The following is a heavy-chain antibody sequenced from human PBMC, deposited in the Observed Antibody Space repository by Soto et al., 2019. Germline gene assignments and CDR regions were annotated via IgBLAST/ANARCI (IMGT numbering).Heavy chain of an antibody. V-gene: IGHV3-33*01. CDR3: ARDDKDEYGADRGGFGC. Sequence: QVQLVESGGGVVQPGTSLRLSCAASGFSFSIYGMHWVRQAPGEGLEWVAGTWYDGSNKYYADSVKGRFSISRDNSRNTLFLQMNSLRAEDTAVYYCARDDKDEYGADRGGFGCWGQGTLVTVSS. J-gene: IGHJ4*02. CDR2: TWYDGSNK. D-gene: IGHD4-17*01. CDR1: GFSFSIYG.